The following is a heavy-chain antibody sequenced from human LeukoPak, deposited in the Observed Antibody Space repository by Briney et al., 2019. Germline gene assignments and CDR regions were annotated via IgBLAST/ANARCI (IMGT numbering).Heavy chain of an antibody. J-gene: IGHJ3*02. CDR1: GGSISSYY. CDR3: ARAHSPGPVDAFDI. Sequence: SETLSLTCTVSGGSISSYYWSWIRQPPGKGLEWIGYIYYSGSTNYNPSLKSRVTISVDTSKNQFSLKLSSVTAADTAVYYCARAHSPGPVDAFDIWGQGTMVTVSS. V-gene: IGHV4-59*01. CDR2: IYYSGST. D-gene: IGHD1-14*01.